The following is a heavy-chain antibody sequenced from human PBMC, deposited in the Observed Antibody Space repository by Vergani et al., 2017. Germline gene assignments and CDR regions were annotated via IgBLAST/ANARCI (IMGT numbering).Heavy chain of an antibody. Sequence: QVQLVQSGAEVKKPGSSVKVSCKASGGTLSSYAISWVRQAPGQGLEWMGRIIPILGIANYAQKFQGRVTITADKSTSTAYMELSSLRSEDTAVYYCARKSGGYSGYDWDYFDYWGQGTLVTVSS. CDR2: IIPILGIA. CDR1: GGTLSSYA. D-gene: IGHD5-12*01. J-gene: IGHJ4*02. V-gene: IGHV1-69*04. CDR3: ARKSGGYSGYDWDYFDY.